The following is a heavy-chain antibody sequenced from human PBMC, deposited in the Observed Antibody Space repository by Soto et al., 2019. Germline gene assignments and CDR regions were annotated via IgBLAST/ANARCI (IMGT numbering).Heavy chain of an antibody. Sequence: PVKVSCKASGGTFSSYAISWVRQAPGQGLEWMGGIIPIFGTANYAQKFQGRVTITADESTSTAYMELSSLRSEDTAVYYCARSPYVPRSKYNCNHYWYCGRWGRGTLVAVSS. CDR3: ARSPYVPRSKYNCNHYWYCGR. J-gene: IGHJ2*01. CDR2: IIPIFGTA. CDR1: GGTFSSYA. V-gene: IGHV1-69*13. D-gene: IGHD1-20*01.